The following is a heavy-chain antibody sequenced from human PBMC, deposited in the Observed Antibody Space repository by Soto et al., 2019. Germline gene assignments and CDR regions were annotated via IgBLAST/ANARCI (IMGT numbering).Heavy chain of an antibody. Sequence: EVQLVESGGGLVKPGRSLRLSCAASGFTFSRYNMNWVRQAPWKGLEWVSSISSSSSYIYYADSVKGRFTISRDNAKNSLYLQMNSLRAEDTAVYYCARYSSAPYYGMDVWGQGTTVTVSS. J-gene: IGHJ6*02. CDR3: ARYSSAPYYGMDV. CDR2: ISSSSSYI. V-gene: IGHV3-21*01. CDR1: GFTFSRYN. D-gene: IGHD2-21*01.